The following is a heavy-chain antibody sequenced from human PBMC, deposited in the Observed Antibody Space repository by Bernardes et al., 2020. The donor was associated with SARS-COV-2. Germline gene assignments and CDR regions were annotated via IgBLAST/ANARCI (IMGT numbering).Heavy chain of an antibody. J-gene: IGHJ6*02. CDR2: ISAYNGNT. CDR1: GYTFTSYG. CDR3: ARHIVVVTATRGMDV. V-gene: IGHV1-18*01. D-gene: IGHD2-21*02. Sequence: ASVKVSCKASGYTFTSYGISWVRQAPGQGLEWMGWISAYNGNTNYAQKLQGRVTMTTDTSTSTAYMELRSLRSDDTAVYYCARHIVVVTATRGMDVWGQGTTVTVSS.